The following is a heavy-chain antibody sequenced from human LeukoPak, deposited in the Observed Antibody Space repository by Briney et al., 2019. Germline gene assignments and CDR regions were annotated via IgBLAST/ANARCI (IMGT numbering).Heavy chain of an antibody. V-gene: IGHV3-53*04. D-gene: IGHD3-16*01. CDR3: ASGPTYDFVRVILY. CDR1: GFTVSGNY. CDR2: IYTGGTT. Sequence: GGSLRLSCAVSGFTVSGNYMTWVRQAPGKGLERVSVIYTGGTTYYRDSVRGRFTISRHNSKNMVTLQMDSLRPEDTAVYYCASGPTYDFVRVILYWGQGTLVTVSS. J-gene: IGHJ4*02.